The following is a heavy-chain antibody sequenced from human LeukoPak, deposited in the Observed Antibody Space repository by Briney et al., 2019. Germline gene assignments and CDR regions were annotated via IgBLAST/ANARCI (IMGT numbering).Heavy chain of an antibody. D-gene: IGHD6-19*01. Sequence: GGSLRLSCAASGFTFSSTGMHWVRQAPGKGLEWVSFISYDGSIKYYAGSVKGRFTISRDNSKNTLYLQMNSLRAEDTAVYYCVRDSSGWFYFDYWGQGTLVTVSS. V-gene: IGHV3-30*03. CDR2: ISYDGSIK. CDR1: GFTFSSTG. CDR3: VRDSSGWFYFDY. J-gene: IGHJ4*02.